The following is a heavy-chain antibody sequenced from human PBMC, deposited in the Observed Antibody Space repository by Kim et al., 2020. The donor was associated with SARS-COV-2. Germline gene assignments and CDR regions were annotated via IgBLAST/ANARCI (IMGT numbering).Heavy chain of an antibody. Sequence: GGSLRLSCEASGFTFSSHGMHWVRQAPGKGLEWVAVISSDGNNKYYADSVKGRFTISRDNSKNTLSLQMNSLRAEDTALFYCAKDSGSGRYYNGRYYYFRLDVWGQGTTVTVSS. V-gene: IGHV3-30*18. J-gene: IGHJ6*02. CDR3: AKDSGSGRYYNGRYYYFRLDV. CDR2: ISSDGNNK. D-gene: IGHD3-10*01. CDR1: GFTFSSHG.